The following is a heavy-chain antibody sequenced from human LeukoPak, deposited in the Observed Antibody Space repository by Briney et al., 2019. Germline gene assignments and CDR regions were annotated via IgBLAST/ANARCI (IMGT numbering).Heavy chain of an antibody. V-gene: IGHV4-34*01. Sequence: SETLSLTCAVYGGSFSGYYWSWIRQPPGKGLEWIGEINHSGSTNYNPSLKSRVTISVDTSKNQFSLKLSSVTAADTAVYYCAKPEVGVASIDCWGQGTLVTVSS. CDR1: GGSFSGYY. CDR3: AKPEVGVASIDC. D-gene: IGHD2-2*01. J-gene: IGHJ4*02. CDR2: INHSGST.